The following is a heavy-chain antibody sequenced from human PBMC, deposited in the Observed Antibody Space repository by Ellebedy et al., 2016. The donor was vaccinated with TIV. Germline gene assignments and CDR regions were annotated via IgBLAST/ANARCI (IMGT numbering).Heavy chain of an antibody. Sequence: SETLSLXXAVYGGSFSDYYWSWIRQPPGKGLEWIGEINHSGSTNYNPSLKSRVTISVDTSKNQFSLKLSSVTAADTAVYYCARGNRWLQFPRYFDYWGQGTLVTVSS. CDR2: INHSGST. CDR1: GGSFSDYY. D-gene: IGHD5-24*01. J-gene: IGHJ4*02. CDR3: ARGNRWLQFPRYFDY. V-gene: IGHV4-34*01.